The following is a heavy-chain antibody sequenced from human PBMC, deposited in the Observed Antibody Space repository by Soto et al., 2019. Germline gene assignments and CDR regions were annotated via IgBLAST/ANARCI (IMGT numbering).Heavy chain of an antibody. V-gene: IGHV4-34*01. J-gene: IGHJ4*02. Sequence: QVQLQQWGAGLLKPSETLSLTCAVYGGSFSGYYWSWIRQPPGKGLEWIGEINHSGSTNYNPSLKSRVTISVDTSKNQVSLKLSSVTAADTAVYYCARGPKYYDFWSGYYTGAFPFDYWGQGTLVTVSS. CDR3: ARGPKYYDFWSGYYTGAFPFDY. D-gene: IGHD3-3*01. CDR2: INHSGST. CDR1: GGSFSGYY.